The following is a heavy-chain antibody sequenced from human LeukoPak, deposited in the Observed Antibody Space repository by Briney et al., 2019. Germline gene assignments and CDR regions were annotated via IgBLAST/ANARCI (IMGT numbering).Heavy chain of an antibody. Sequence: SETLSLTCTVSGGSISSYYWTWVRQPPGKGLEWIGYIFYTGTTNYNPSLKSRVTISVDTSKNQFSLRLNSVTAADTAMYYCARGVVRGVPYNWFDPWGQGTLVTVSS. D-gene: IGHD3-10*01. CDR2: IFYTGTT. CDR3: ARGVVRGVPYNWFDP. V-gene: IGHV4-59*08. CDR1: GGSISSYY. J-gene: IGHJ5*02.